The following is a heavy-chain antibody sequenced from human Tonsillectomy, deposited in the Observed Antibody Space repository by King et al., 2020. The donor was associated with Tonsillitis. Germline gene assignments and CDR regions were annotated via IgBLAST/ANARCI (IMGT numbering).Heavy chain of an antibody. Sequence: VQLVQSGGGLVQPGGSLRLSCAASGFTFSSYWMSWVRQAPGKGLEWVANIKQDGSEKYYVDSVKGRFTISRDNAKNSLYLQMNSLRAEDTAVYYCARVDYYYDSSGYFGFVYWGQGTLVTVSS. V-gene: IGHV3-7*04. CDR2: IKQDGSEK. CDR3: ARVDYYYDSSGYFGFVY. CDR1: GFTFSSYW. J-gene: IGHJ4*02. D-gene: IGHD3-22*01.